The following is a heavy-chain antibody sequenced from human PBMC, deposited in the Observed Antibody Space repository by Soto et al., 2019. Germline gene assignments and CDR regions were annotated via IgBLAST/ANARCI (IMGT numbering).Heavy chain of an antibody. CDR2: ISDGGGAI. D-gene: IGHD1-26*01. V-gene: IGHV3-48*03. J-gene: IGHJ5*02. Sequence: PGGSLRLSCAASGFSFSSYEMNWVRQAPGKGLEWVSYISDGGGAIHYADSVKGRFTVSRDNAKSSLYLQMNSLRAEDTALYYCERDIGGGNWFDPWGQGTLVTVSS. CDR1: GFSFSSYE. CDR3: ERDIGGGNWFDP.